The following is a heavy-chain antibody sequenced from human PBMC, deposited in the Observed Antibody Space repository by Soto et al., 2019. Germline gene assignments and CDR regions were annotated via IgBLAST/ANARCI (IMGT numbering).Heavy chain of an antibody. CDR2: SIPIFGTA. CDR1: GGTFNNYP. V-gene: IGHV1-69*01. D-gene: IGHD5-12*01. J-gene: IGHJ6*02. CDR3: ARGRGYSGDDHYSSFEMDV. Sequence: QVQLVQSGAEVKKPASSVKVSCKASGGTFNNYPITWVRQAPGEGLEWMGGSIPIFGTANYAQNFQGRVTISVDESTCTASMERSSLRSEDTALYYGARGRGYSGDDHYSSFEMDVWGQGPTVTVSS.